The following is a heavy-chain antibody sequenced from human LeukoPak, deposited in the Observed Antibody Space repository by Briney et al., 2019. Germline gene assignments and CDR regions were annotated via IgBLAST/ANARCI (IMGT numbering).Heavy chain of an antibody. V-gene: IGHV3-9*01. CDR1: GFTFDDYA. CDR3: TKDILPGGADV. Sequence: GGSLRLSWAASGFTFDDYAMHWVRQAPGKGLEWVSGSSWNSGRIGYADSVKGRFTISRDNAQNSLYLQMNSLRAEDTALYYCTKDILPGGADVWGQGTTVTVSS. J-gene: IGHJ6*02. D-gene: IGHD3-10*01. CDR2: SSWNSGRI.